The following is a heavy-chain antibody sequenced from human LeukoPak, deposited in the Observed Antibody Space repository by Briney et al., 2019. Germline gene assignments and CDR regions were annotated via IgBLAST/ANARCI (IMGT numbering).Heavy chain of an antibody. CDR1: GFTVSSNY. J-gene: IGHJ4*02. Sequence: PGGSLRLSCAASGFTVSSNYMSWVRQAPGKRLEWVSVIYSGGTTSYADSVKGRFTISRDNSKNTLSLQVSSLRTEDTAVYYCAKDRYSYAFEYSDSWGQGTLVTVSS. CDR3: AKDRYSYAFEYSDS. D-gene: IGHD5-18*01. CDR2: IYSGGTT. V-gene: IGHV3-53*05.